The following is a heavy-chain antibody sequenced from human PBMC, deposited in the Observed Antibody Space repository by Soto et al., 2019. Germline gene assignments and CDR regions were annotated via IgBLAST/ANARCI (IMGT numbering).Heavy chain of an antibody. V-gene: IGHV3-30*18. Sequence: GGSLILSWASSGFTFSSYFVHWVRQAPGKGLEWVAVISYDGSNKYYADSVKGRFTISRDNSKNTLYLQMNSLRAEDAAVYYCAKDLGCSSTSCYTRDYYYGMDVWGQGTAVTV. CDR2: ISYDGSNK. CDR3: AKDLGCSSTSCYTRDYYYGMDV. D-gene: IGHD2-2*02. J-gene: IGHJ6*02. CDR1: GFTFSSYF.